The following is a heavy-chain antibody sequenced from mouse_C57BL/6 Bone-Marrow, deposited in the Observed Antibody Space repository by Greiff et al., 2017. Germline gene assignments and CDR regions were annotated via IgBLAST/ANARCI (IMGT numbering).Heavy chain of an antibody. Sequence: EVKLMESGGGLVQPGESLKLSCESTEYEFPSHDMSWVRKTPEKRLELVAAINSDGGSTYYPDTMERRFIISRDNTKKTLYLQRSSLRSEDTALYYCARQRGSYYYGSSRYWGQGTTLTVSS. CDR1: EYEFPSHD. D-gene: IGHD1-1*01. J-gene: IGHJ2*01. CDR3: ARQRGSYYYGSSRY. V-gene: IGHV5-2*01. CDR2: INSDGGST.